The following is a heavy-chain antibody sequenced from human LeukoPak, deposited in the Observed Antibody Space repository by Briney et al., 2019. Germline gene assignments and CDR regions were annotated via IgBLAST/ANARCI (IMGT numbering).Heavy chain of an antibody. V-gene: IGHV4-61*02. CDR1: GGSISSGSYY. D-gene: IGHD3-22*01. Sequence: SQTLSLTCTVSGGSISSGSYYWSWIRQPAGKGLEWIGRIYTCGSTNYNPSLKSRVTISVDTSKNQFSLKLSSVTAADTAVYYCARGGGSYYYDSSGLYWGQGTLVTVSS. CDR2: IYTCGST. CDR3: ARGGGSYYYDSSGLY. J-gene: IGHJ4*02.